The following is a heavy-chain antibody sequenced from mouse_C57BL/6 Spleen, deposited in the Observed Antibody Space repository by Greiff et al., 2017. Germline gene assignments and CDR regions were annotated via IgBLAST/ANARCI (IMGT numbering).Heavy chain of an antibody. CDR2: INPSTGGT. V-gene: IGHV1-42*01. CDR3: ARDYGSSLYAMDY. Sequence: EVQLQQSGPELVKPGASVKISCKASGYSFTGYYMNWVKQSPEKSLEWIGEINPSTGGTTYNQKFKAKATLTVDKSSSTAYMQRKSLTSEDSAVYYCARDYGSSLYAMDYWGQGTSVTVSS. J-gene: IGHJ4*01. D-gene: IGHD1-1*01. CDR1: GYSFTGYY.